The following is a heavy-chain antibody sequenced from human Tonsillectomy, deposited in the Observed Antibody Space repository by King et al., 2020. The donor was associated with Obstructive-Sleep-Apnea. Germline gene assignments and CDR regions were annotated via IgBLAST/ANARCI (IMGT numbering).Heavy chain of an antibody. CDR3: ARDRDCDSRTWGAFNI. V-gene: IGHV3-53*04. CDR2: IYSGDET. CDR1: GFTVSSNY. D-gene: IGHD2/OR15-2a*01. J-gene: IGHJ3*02. Sequence: VQLVQSGGGLVQPGGSLRLSCAASGFTVSSNYMSWVRQAPGKGLEWVSVIYSGDETYYADSVKGRFTISRDSSKNTLYLQMNSLKVEDTAVYYCARDRDCDSRTWGAFNIWGQGTMVSVSS.